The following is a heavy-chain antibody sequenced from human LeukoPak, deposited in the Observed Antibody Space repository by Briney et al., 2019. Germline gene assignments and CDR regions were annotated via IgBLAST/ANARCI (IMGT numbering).Heavy chain of an antibody. CDR2: IRSKAYGGTT. Sequence: GGSLRLSCTASGFTFGDYAMSWVRQAPGKGLEWVGFIRSKAYGGTTEYAASVKGRFTISRDDSKSIAYLQMNSLKTEDTAVYYCTRSALSIVVVPAANKYYYYYYMDVWGKGTTVTISS. CDR1: GFTFGDYA. J-gene: IGHJ6*03. V-gene: IGHV3-49*04. CDR3: TRSALSIVVVPAANKYYYYYYMDV. D-gene: IGHD2-2*01.